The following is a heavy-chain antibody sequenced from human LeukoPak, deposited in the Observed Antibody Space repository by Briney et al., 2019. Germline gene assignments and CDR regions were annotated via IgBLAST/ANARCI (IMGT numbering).Heavy chain of an antibody. D-gene: IGHD6-6*01. CDR3: ARVLTTKQLLFDAFDV. Sequence: GRSLRLSCAASEFTFASYAMHWVRLAPGKGLEWVAVQSSDGSDKFYAASVRGRFTISRDNSKHTLFLQMSSLRAEDTAVYYCARVLTTKQLLFDAFDVWGQGTMVTVSS. J-gene: IGHJ3*01. V-gene: IGHV3-30*15. CDR1: EFTFASYA. CDR2: QSSDGSDK.